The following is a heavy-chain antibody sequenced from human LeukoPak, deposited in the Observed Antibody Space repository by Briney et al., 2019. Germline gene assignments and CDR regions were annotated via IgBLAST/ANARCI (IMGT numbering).Heavy chain of an antibody. V-gene: IGHV4-59*01. Sequence: TSETLSLTCTVSGGSINSYYWSWIRQPPGKGLEWIGYIYYSGSTNYNPSLKSRVTISVDTSKNQFSLKLSSVTAADTAVYYCARVRGSTSCPDYWGQGTLVTVSS. CDR1: GGSINSYY. CDR3: ARVRGSTSCPDY. J-gene: IGHJ4*02. CDR2: IYYSGST. D-gene: IGHD2-2*01.